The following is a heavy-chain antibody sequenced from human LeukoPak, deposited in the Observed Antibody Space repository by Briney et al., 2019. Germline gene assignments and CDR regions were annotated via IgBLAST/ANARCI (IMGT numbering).Heavy chain of an antibody. V-gene: IGHV3-23*01. D-gene: IGHD3-22*01. Sequence: GGSLRLSCAASGFTFSSYSMNWVRQAPGKGLEWVSVISGTVGSTNHADSVKGRFTISRDNSKNTLYLKMNSLRAEDTAVYYCAKESGDDSSGYYEVFDYWGQGTLVTVSS. J-gene: IGHJ4*02. CDR3: AKESGDDSSGYYEVFDY. CDR2: ISGTVGST. CDR1: GFTFSSYS.